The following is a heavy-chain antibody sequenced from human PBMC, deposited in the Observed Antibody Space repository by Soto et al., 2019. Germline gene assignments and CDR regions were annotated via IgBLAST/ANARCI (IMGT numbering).Heavy chain of an antibody. V-gene: IGHV4-59*01. CDR3: ARVDSSGYYYEYFDY. CDR1: VGSISSYY. D-gene: IGHD3-22*01. Sequence: PSETLSLTCTVSVGSISSYYWSWVRQPPGKGLEWIGYIYYSGSTNYNPSLKSRVTISVDTSKNQFSLKLSSVTAADTAVYYCARVDSSGYYYEYFDYWGQGTLVTVSS. J-gene: IGHJ4*02. CDR2: IYYSGST.